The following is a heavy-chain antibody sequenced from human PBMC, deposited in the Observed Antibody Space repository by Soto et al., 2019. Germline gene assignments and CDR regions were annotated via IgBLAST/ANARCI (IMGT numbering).Heavy chain of an antibody. CDR2: INSDGSST. CDR3: ARAITMVRGVIPYYGMDV. Sequence: PGGSLRLSCAASGFTFSSYWMHWVRQAPGKGLVWVSRINSDGSSTSYADSVKGRFTISRDNAKNTLYLQMNSLRAEDTAVYYCARAITMVRGVIPYYGMDVWGQGTTVTVSS. D-gene: IGHD3-10*01. CDR1: GFTFSSYW. V-gene: IGHV3-74*01. J-gene: IGHJ6*02.